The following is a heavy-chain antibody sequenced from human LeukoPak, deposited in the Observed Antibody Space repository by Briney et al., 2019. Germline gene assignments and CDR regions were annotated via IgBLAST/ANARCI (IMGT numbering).Heavy chain of an antibody. CDR1: GYTFTSYG. J-gene: IGHJ5*02. CDR3: ARDGGTYYDYVWGSYRPDNWFDP. D-gene: IGHD3-16*02. V-gene: IGHV1-18*01. Sequence: ASVKVSCTASGYTFTSYGISWVRQAPGQGLEWMGWISAYNGNTNYAQKLQGRVTMTTDTSTSTAYMELRSLRSDDTAVYYCARDGGTYYDYVWGSYRPDNWFDPWGQGTLVTVSS. CDR2: ISAYNGNT.